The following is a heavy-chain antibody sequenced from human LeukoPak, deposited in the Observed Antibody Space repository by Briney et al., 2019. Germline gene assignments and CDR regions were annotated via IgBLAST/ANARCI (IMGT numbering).Heavy chain of an antibody. J-gene: IGHJ5*02. V-gene: IGHV3-23*01. CDR2: ISGGGGDT. CDR3: AKDGISSSSRFDP. D-gene: IGHD6-13*01. CDR1: GFTFRTYA. Sequence: GGSLRLSCAASGFTFRTYAMTWVRRTPGRGLEWVSSISGGGGDTYYADSVKGRFTISRDNSRNTLYLQMNSLKAEDTAVYYCAKDGISSSSRFDPWGQGTLVTVSS.